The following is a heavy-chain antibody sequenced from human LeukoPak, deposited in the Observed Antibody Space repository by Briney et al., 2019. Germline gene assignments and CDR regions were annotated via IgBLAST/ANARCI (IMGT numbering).Heavy chain of an antibody. CDR2: ISYDGGYK. J-gene: IGHJ6*03. V-gene: IGHV3-30*04. Sequence: PGRSLRLSCAASGFTFSSYAMHWVRQAPGKGLEWVALISYDGGYKDYADSVKGRFTISRDTSKNTLFLQVISLRAEDTAVYYCARDTYYGSGRHYYYYMDVWGKGTTVTVSS. CDR3: ARDTYYGSGRHYYYYMDV. D-gene: IGHD3-10*01. CDR1: GFTFSSYA.